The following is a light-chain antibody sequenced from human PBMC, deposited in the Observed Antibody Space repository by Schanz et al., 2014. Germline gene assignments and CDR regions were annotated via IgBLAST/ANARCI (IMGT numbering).Light chain of an antibody. CDR2: GAS. CDR1: QSISIN. J-gene: IGKJ4*01. Sequence: EIVMTQSPETLSVSPGERATLSCRASQSISINVAWYQQEPGQAPRLLISGASVRATGVPARFSGSGSGTEFTLTISSLQSEDFGVYYCQQYNNWPPLTFGGGTKVEIK. CDR3: QQYNNWPPLT. V-gene: IGKV3-15*01.